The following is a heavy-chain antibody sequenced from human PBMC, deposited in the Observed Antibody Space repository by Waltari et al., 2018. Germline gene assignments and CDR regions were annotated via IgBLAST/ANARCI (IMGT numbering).Heavy chain of an antibody. CDR1: GFTFSDFS. V-gene: IGHV3-48*04. D-gene: IGHD5-12*01. J-gene: IGHJ3*02. Sequence: EVQLVESGGGLVQPGGSLRLSCAASGFTFSDFSMNWVRQAPGKGREWVSYMYSTGSTIYYADSVKGRFTISRDNAQNSLYLQMNSLRADDTAVYYCARGYRKAFDIWGQGTMVTVSS. CDR3: ARGYRKAFDI. CDR2: MYSTGSTI.